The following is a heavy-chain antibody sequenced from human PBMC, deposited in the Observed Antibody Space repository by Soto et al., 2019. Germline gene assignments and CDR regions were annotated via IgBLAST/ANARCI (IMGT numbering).Heavy chain of an antibody. D-gene: IGHD5-12*01. CDR2: MNGRGSDT. CDR1: GFTFSSYA. Sequence: EVQLLESGGGLVQPGGSLRLSCAASGFTFSSYAMTWVRQAPGKGLEWVSSMNGRGSDTYYADSVKGRFTVSRDNSKNTLFLQMDSLRAEDTAVYHCAKLVGETLATILDYWGQGTLITVSS. CDR3: AKLVGETLATILDY. J-gene: IGHJ4*02. V-gene: IGHV3-23*01.